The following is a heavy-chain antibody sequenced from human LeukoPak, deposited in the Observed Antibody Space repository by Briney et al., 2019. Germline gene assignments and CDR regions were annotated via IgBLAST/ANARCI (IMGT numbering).Heavy chain of an antibody. CDR1: GFTFSSYG. Sequence: NPGGSLRLSCAASGFTFSSYGMHWVRQAPGKGLEWVAFIRYDGSNKYYADSVKGRFTISRDNSKNTLYLQMNSLRAEDTAVYYCARVRSTVTTMDLEYWGQGTLVTVSS. CDR2: IRYDGSNK. D-gene: IGHD4-17*01. J-gene: IGHJ4*02. CDR3: ARVRSTVTTMDLEY. V-gene: IGHV3-30*02.